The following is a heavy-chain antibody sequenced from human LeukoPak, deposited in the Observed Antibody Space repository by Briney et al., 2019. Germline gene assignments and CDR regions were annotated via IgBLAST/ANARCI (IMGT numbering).Heavy chain of an antibody. D-gene: IGHD4-17*01. Sequence: GGSLRLSCAASGFTFSSYWMSWVRQAPGKGLEWVANIKQDGSEKYYVDSVKGRFTISRDNAKNSLYLQMNSLRAEDTAVYYCAREYGVYYYGMDVWGQGTTVTVSS. J-gene: IGHJ6*02. CDR2: IKQDGSEK. CDR3: AREYGVYYYGMDV. V-gene: IGHV3-7*01. CDR1: GFTFSSYW.